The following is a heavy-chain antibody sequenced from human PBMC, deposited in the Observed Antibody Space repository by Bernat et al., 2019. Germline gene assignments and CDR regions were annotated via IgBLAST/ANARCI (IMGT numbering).Heavy chain of an antibody. Sequence: QVQLVQSGAEVKKPGASVKVSCKVSGYTLTELSMHWVRQAPGKGLEWMGGFDTGNGETIYAQKFQGRGTMTEDTSTDTAYMGLSSLRSAYTGVYYCATVGYCSSTSWLHLYYYYGMDVWGQGTTVTVSS. J-gene: IGHJ6*02. V-gene: IGHV1-24*01. CDR2: FDTGNGET. CDR1: GYTLTELS. CDR3: ATVGYCSSTSWLHLYYYYGMDV. D-gene: IGHD2-2*01.